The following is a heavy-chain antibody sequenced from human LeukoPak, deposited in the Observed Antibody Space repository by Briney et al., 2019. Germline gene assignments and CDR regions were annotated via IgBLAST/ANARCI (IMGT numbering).Heavy chain of an antibody. V-gene: IGHV3-30*18. Sequence: GRSLRLSCAASGFTFSSYGMHWVRQAPGKGLEWVAVISYDGSNKYYADSVKGRFTISRDNSKNTLYLQMNSLRAEDTAVYYCAKDPTTVTTGPGYYFDYWGRGTLVTVSS. CDR3: AKDPTTVTTGPGYYFDY. D-gene: IGHD4-17*01. CDR1: GFTFSSYG. CDR2: ISYDGSNK. J-gene: IGHJ4*02.